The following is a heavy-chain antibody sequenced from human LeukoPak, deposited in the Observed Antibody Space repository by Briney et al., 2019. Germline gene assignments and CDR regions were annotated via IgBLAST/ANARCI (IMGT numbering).Heavy chain of an antibody. J-gene: IGHJ4*02. CDR3: ARDAGADSSSWYPPFDY. CDR2: INPNSGGT. D-gene: IGHD6-13*01. CDR1: GYTFTGYY. V-gene: IGHV1-2*02. Sequence: ASVKVSCKASGYTFTGYYMHWVRQAPGQGLEWMGWINPNSGGTNYAQKFQGRVTITTDESTSTAYMELSSLRSEDTAVYYCARDAGADSSSWYPPFDYWGQGTLVTVSS.